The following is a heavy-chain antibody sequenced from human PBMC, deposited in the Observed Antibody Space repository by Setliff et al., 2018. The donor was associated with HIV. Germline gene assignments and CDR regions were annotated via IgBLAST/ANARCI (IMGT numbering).Heavy chain of an antibody. Sequence: SETLSLTCTVSGVSISSGSYYWSWIRQSAGKGLEWIGRIYTSGSTNDNPSLKSRITISVDTSNNQFSLKLHSVTAADTAAYYCASGEDSGTYGEPYDSWGQGALVTVSS. D-gene: IGHD1-26*01. CDR2: IYTSGST. CDR3: ASGEDSGTYGEPYDS. CDR1: GVSISSGSYY. V-gene: IGHV4-61*02. J-gene: IGHJ4*02.